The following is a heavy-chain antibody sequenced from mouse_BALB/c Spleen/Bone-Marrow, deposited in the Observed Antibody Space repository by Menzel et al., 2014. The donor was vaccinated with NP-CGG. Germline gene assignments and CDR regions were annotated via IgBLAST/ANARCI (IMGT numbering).Heavy chain of an antibody. J-gene: IGHJ3*01. V-gene: IGHV1-53*01. CDR3: TREGTFFAY. CDR2: INPSNGGT. D-gene: IGHD3-3*01. Sequence: VKLVESGAELVKPGASVKLSCKSSGYTFTSYYMYWVKQRPGQGLEWIGRINPSNGGTNFNEKFKSKATLTVDKSSSTAYMQLSSLTSEDSAVYYCTREGTFFAYWGQGTLVTVSA. CDR1: GYTFTSYY.